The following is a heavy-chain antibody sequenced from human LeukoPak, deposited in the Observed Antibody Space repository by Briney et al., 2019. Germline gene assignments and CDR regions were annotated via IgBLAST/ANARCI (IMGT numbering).Heavy chain of an antibody. CDR1: GYTFTGYY. J-gene: IGHJ6*02. CDR3: ARNMRKRQLVAQKYGMDV. V-gene: IGHV1-2*02. Sequence: ASVKVSCKASGYTFTGYYMHWVRQAPGQGLEWMGWINPNSGGTNYAQKFQGRVTMTRDTSISTAYMELSRLRSDDTAVYYCARNMRKRQLVAQKYGMDVWGQGTTVTVSS. CDR2: INPNSGGT. D-gene: IGHD6-13*01.